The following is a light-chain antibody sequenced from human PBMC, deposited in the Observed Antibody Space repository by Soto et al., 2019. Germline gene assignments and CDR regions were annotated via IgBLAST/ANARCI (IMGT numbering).Light chain of an antibody. CDR1: QSVSSN. J-gene: IGKJ1*01. V-gene: IGKV3D-15*01. CDR2: DAS. Sequence: EIVMTQSPATLSLSPGERATLSFMAIQSVSSNLAWYQQKPVQAPRLLIYDASNRATGIPARFSGSGSGTDFTLTISSLQSEDFAVYYCQQYNNWPWTFGQGTKVDIK. CDR3: QQYNNWPWT.